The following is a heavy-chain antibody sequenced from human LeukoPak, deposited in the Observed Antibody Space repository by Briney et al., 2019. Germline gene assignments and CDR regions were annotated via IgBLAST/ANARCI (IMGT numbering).Heavy chain of an antibody. Sequence: SETLSLIYTVSGGSMRRYFSSWVRQPPGKRLEWIGYIYYSGTTNNNPSLKSRVTLSVNTSKNQFSLKLSSVTAADTAVYYCATTRLPVAVVGQELFDYWGQGTLVTVSS. J-gene: IGHJ4*02. CDR3: ATTRLPVAVVGQELFDY. CDR2: IYYSGTT. V-gene: IGHV4-59*01. D-gene: IGHD6-19*01. CDR1: GGSMRRYF.